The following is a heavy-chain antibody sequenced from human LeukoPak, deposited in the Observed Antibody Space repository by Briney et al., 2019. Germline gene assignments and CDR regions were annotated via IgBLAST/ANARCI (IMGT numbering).Heavy chain of an antibody. D-gene: IGHD2-21*02. CDR2: IYYIGNT. CDR1: GGSISTTNYY. CDR3: ASAYCGGDCTPYWYFDL. V-gene: IGHV4-30-4*08. Sequence: SETLSLTCTVSGGSISTTNYYWGWIRQPPGKGLESIGYIYYIGNTFYNPSLKSRVTISVDTSKNQFSLKLSSVTAADTAVYYCASAYCGGDCTPYWYFDLWGRGTLVTVSS. J-gene: IGHJ2*01.